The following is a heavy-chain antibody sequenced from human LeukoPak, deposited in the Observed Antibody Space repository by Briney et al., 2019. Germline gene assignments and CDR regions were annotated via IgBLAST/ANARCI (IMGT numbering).Heavy chain of an antibody. J-gene: IGHJ6*03. CDR2: IYPGDSDT. V-gene: IGHV5-51*01. Sequence: GESLKISCKNSGYSFTNYWIGWVRQMPGKGLEWMGIIYPGDSDTRYSPSFQGQVTISADKSISTVYLLWSSLKASDTAMYYCARTRYYGSSYNYMDVWGKGTTVTVSS. CDR1: GYSFTNYW. CDR3: ARTRYYGSSYNYMDV. D-gene: IGHD3-10*01.